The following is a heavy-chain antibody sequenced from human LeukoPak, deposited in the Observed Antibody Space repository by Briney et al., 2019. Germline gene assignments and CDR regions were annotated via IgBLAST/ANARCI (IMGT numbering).Heavy chain of an antibody. V-gene: IGHV3-43*01. CDR1: GFTFDDYT. Sequence: GGSLRLSCAASGFTFDDYTMHWVRRAPGKGLEWVSVISWHGSTTKYADSVRGRFTISRDNRKNSLSLQMNSLRPEDTALYYCAKDIGDSIGYNYFDSWGQGNPGHRLL. J-gene: IGHJ4*02. CDR3: AKDIGDSIGYNYFDS. D-gene: IGHD3-22*01. CDR2: ISWHGSTT.